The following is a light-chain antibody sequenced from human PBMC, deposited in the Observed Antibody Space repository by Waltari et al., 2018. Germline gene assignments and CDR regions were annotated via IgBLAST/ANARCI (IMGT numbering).Light chain of an antibody. Sequence: DIQMTQSPSSLSASVGDRVTITCRASQSISSYLNWYQQKPGKAPKLLIYTASSLQSVVPSRFSGRGSGTDFTLTISSLQFEDFATYYCQQSYSTPLTFGGGTRVEIK. J-gene: IGKJ4*01. CDR2: TAS. CDR3: QQSYSTPLT. V-gene: IGKV1-39*01. CDR1: QSISSY.